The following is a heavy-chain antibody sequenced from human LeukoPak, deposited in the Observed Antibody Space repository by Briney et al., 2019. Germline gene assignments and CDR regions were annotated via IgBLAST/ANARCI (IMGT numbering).Heavy chain of an antibody. CDR3: ARHRIQLWLRNPYYFDY. V-gene: IGHV4-38-2*02. CDR2: IHYSGST. CDR1: GYSISSAYY. Sequence: SETLSLTCSVSGYSISSAYYWGWIRQPPGKGLEWIATIHYSGSTYYNPSLKSRVTISVDTSKNQFSLKLSSVTAADTAVYYCARHRIQLWLRNPYYFDYWGQGTLVTVSS. D-gene: IGHD5-18*01. J-gene: IGHJ4*02.